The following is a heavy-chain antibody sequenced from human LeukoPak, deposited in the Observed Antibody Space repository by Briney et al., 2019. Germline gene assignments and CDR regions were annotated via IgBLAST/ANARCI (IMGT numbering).Heavy chain of an antibody. CDR2: IYYSGST. CDR1: GGSISSGGYY. J-gene: IGHJ4*02. V-gene: IGHV4-31*03. D-gene: IGHD6-13*01. Sequence: SQTLSLTCTVSGGSISSGGYYWSWIRQHPGKGLEWIGYIYYSGSTYYNPSLKSRVTISVDTSKNQFSLKLSSVTAADTAVYYCARDSAGLYSSSFDYWGQGTLVTVSS. CDR3: ARDSAGLYSSSFDY.